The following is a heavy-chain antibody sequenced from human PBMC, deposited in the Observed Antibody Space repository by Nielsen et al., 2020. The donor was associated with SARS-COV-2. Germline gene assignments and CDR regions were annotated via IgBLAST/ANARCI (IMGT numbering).Heavy chain of an antibody. J-gene: IGHJ4*02. CDR1: GGSFSGYY. V-gene: IGHV4-34*01. D-gene: IGHD4-17*01. CDR2: INHSGST. Sequence: SETLSLTCAVYGGSFSGYYWSWIRQPPGKGLEWIGEINHSGSTNYNPSLKGRVTISVDTSKNQFSLKLSSVTAADTAVYYCATRTTVTTGCNYWGQGTLVTVSS. CDR3: ATRTTVTTGCNY.